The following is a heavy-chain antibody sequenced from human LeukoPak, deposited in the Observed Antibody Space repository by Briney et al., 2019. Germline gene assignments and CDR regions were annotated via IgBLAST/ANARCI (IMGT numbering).Heavy chain of an antibody. D-gene: IGHD3-22*01. V-gene: IGHV1-18*01. Sequence: ASVKVSCKASGYTFTSYGISWVRQAPGQGLEWMGWISAYNGNTNYAQKFQGRVTMTRDTSISTAYMELSRLRSDDTAVYYCARDPYYYDSSGPNWFDPWGQGTLVTVSS. J-gene: IGHJ5*02. CDR2: ISAYNGNT. CDR1: GYTFTSYG. CDR3: ARDPYYYDSSGPNWFDP.